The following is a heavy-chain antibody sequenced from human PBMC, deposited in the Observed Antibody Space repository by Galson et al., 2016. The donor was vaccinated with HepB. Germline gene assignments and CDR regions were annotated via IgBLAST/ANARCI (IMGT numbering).Heavy chain of an antibody. V-gene: IGHV4-31*03. CDR1: GASISSGSHY. CDR2: TSYSGNA. D-gene: IGHD2/OR15-2a*01. Sequence: TLSLTCSVSGASISSGSHYWTWIRQHPGKGLEWIGCTSYSGNAYYNPSLKSRLTISLDTSKNQFSLKLTSVTAADTAVYYCARDQRIGDGYDIWARVQWSPSLQ. J-gene: IGHJ3*02. CDR3: ARDQRIGDGYDI.